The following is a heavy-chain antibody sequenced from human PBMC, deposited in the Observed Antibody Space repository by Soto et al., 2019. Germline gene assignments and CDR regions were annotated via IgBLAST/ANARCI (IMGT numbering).Heavy chain of an antibody. CDR3: ERDIVLVPAASHYYGMDV. V-gene: IGHV3-30-3*01. CDR1: GFTFSSYA. J-gene: IGHJ6*02. Sequence: QVQLVESGGGVVQPGRSLRLSCAASGFTFSSYAMHWVRQAPGKGLEWVAVISYDGSNKYYADSVKGRFTISRDNSKNPLCMQMNSLRALDTAVYYCERDIVLVPAASHYYGMDVWGQGTTVSVSS. D-gene: IGHD2-2*01. CDR2: ISYDGSNK.